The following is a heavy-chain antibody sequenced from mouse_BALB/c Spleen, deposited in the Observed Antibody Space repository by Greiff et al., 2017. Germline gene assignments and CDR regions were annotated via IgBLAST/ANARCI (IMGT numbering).Heavy chain of an antibody. CDR2: IRLKSNNYAT. Sequence: EVQGVESGGGLVQPGGSMKLSCVASGFTFSNYWMNWVRQSPEKGLEWVAEIRLKSNNYATHYAESVKGRFTISRDDSKSSVYLQMNNLRAEDTGIYYCTRLWLRDPYFDYWGQGTTLTVAS. CDR3: TRLWLRDPYFDY. J-gene: IGHJ2*01. D-gene: IGHD2-2*01. CDR1: GFTFSNYW. V-gene: IGHV6-6*02.